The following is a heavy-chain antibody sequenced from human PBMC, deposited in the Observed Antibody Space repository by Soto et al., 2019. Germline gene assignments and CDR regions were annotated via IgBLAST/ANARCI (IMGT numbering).Heavy chain of an antibody. J-gene: IGHJ4*02. CDR1: GGSISSYY. Sequence: QVQLQESGPGLVKPSETLSLTCTVSGGSISSYYWSWIRQPPGKGLEWIGYIYYSGSTNYNPSLKSRFTIAVDTSKTQFSLKLSSVTAADTAVYYWARAVRYYDRWGQGTLGTVS. V-gene: IGHV4-59*01. D-gene: IGHD3-22*01. CDR2: IYYSGST. CDR3: ARAVRYYDR.